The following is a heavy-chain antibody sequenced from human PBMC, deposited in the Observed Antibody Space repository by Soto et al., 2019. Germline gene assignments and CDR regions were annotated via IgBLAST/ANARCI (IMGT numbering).Heavy chain of an antibody. Sequence: ASEKVSCKASGYTFTSYGIIWVRQAPGQGLEWMGWISAYNGNTNYAQKLQGRVTMTTDTSTSAAYMELRSLRSDDTAVYYCARDGDLEHYYYYYGMDVWGQGTTVTVSS. J-gene: IGHJ6*02. V-gene: IGHV1-18*01. CDR3: ARDGDLEHYYYYYGMDV. CDR1: GYTFTSYG. CDR2: ISAYNGNT. D-gene: IGHD1-1*01.